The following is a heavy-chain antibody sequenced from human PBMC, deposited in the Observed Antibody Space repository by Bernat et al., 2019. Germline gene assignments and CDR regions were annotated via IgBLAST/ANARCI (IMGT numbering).Heavy chain of an antibody. J-gene: IGHJ6*02. D-gene: IGHD2-15*01. Sequence: EVQLLESGGGLVKPGGSLRLSCAASGFTFSSYSMNWVRQAPGKGLEWVSSISSSSSYIYYADSVKGRFTISRDNAKNSLYLQMNSLRAEDTAVYYCARDSGRGYYYYGMDVWGQGTTVTVSS. V-gene: IGHV3-21*01. CDR2: ISSSSSYI. CDR1: GFTFSSYS. CDR3: ARDSGRGYYYYGMDV.